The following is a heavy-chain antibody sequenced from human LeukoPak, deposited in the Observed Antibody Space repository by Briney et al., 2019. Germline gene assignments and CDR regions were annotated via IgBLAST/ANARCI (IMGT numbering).Heavy chain of an antibody. V-gene: IGHV1-18*01. J-gene: IGHJ4*02. D-gene: IGHD5-12*01. CDR1: GYTFTSYG. Sequence: ASVKVSCKASGYTFTSYGISWVRQAPGQGLEWMGWISAYNGNTNYAQKLQGRVTMTTDTSTSTAYMELRSPRSDDTAVYYCARDMKAYSGYDFSFDYWGQGTLVTVSS. CDR2: ISAYNGNT. CDR3: ARDMKAYSGYDFSFDY.